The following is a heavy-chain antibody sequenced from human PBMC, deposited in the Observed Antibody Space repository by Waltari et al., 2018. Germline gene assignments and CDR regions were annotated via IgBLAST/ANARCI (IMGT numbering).Heavy chain of an antibody. D-gene: IGHD2-8*01. Sequence: VNLVESGGGLVQPGGCLRLSCSTSGLNFDTYGMTWVRQAPGKGLGWVATITDDASGKYYGDSVKGRCIVSRDNAKKSLYLQMNSLEVEDTAVYYCASDGSEWSRDHWGQGTLVTVSS. V-gene: IGHV3-7*03. CDR1: GLNFDTYG. CDR2: ITDDASGK. J-gene: IGHJ4*02. CDR3: ASDGSEWSRDH.